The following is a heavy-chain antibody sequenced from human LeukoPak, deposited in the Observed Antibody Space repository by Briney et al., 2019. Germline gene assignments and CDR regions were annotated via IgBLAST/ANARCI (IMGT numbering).Heavy chain of an antibody. J-gene: IGHJ4*02. D-gene: IGHD3-10*01. V-gene: IGHV3-74*01. CDR1: GFTFSSYW. CDR2: MNTDGSTT. CDR3: AKDLGMVPGGLPLYYFDY. Sequence: PGGSLRLSCAASGFTFSSYWMHWVRQVPGKGLVWVSHMNTDGSTTSYADSVKGRFTISRDNAKNTLYLQMNSLRAEDTAVYYCAKDLGMVPGGLPLYYFDYWGQGTLVTVSS.